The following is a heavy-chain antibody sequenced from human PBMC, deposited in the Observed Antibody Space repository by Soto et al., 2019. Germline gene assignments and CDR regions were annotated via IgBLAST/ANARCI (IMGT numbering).Heavy chain of an antibody. CDR1: GFTFSSYA. Sequence: PGGSLRLSCAASGFTFSSYAMSWVRQAPGKGLEWVSAISGSGGSTYYADSVKGRFTISRDNSKNTLYLQMNSLRAEDTAVYYCAKDRGQFTMIVVVPSFDYWGQGTLVTVSS. V-gene: IGHV3-23*01. J-gene: IGHJ4*02. CDR2: ISGSGGST. CDR3: AKDRGQFTMIVVVPSFDY. D-gene: IGHD3-22*01.